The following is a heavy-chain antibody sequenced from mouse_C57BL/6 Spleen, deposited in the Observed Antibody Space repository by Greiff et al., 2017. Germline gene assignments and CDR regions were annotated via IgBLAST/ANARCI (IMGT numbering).Heavy chain of an antibody. V-gene: IGHV1-61*01. Sequence: QVQLQQPGAELVRPGSSVTLSCKASGYTFTSYWMDWVQQRPGQGLEWIGNIYPSDSETHYNQKFKDKATLTVDKSSSTSYMQLIGLTCEDSAVYYCARGGNYDYDGVRTGCDYWGQGTTLTVSS. J-gene: IGHJ2*01. CDR3: ARGGNYDYDGVRTGCDY. CDR1: GYTFTSYW. CDR2: IYPSDSET. D-gene: IGHD2-4*01.